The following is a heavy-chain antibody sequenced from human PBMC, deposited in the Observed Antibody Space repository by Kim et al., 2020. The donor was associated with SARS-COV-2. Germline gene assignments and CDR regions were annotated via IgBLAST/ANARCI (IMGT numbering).Heavy chain of an antibody. CDR2: ISSSSSYI. D-gene: IGHD5-12*01. CDR1: GFTFSSYS. V-gene: IGHV3-21*01. CDR3: ARQDIVATIPYYFDY. Sequence: GGSLRLSCAASGFTFSSYSMNWVRQAPWKGLEWVSSISSSSSYIYYADSVKGRFTISRDNAKNSLYLQMNSLRAEDTAVYYCARQDIVATIPYYFDYWGQGTLVTVSS. J-gene: IGHJ4*02.